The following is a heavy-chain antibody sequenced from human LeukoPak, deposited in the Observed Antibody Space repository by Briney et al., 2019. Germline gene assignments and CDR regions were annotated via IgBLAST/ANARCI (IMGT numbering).Heavy chain of an antibody. CDR1: GGTFTSYA. Sequence: SVKVSCKASGGTFTSYAISWVRQAPGPGRGWVGGIIPIFGTANYAQKFQGRVTLTADEPPSTAYMGLSSLRSEDTAVYYCARGYCSGGRCAPRGAEDYMDVWGKGTTVTISS. CDR3: ARGYCSGGRCAPRGAEDYMDV. D-gene: IGHD2-15*01. V-gene: IGHV1-69*01. CDR2: IIPIFGTA. J-gene: IGHJ6*03.